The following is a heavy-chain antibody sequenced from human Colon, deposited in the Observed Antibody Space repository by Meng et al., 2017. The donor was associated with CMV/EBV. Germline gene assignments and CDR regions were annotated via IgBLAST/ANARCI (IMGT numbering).Heavy chain of an antibody. V-gene: IGHV4-38-2*02. J-gene: IGHJ4*02. D-gene: IGHD4-17*01. Sequence: SETLSLTCTVSGYSISSGYYWGWIRQSPGKGLEWIGNIYHNGYTYYNPSLKSRVTISVDTSKNQFSLKMNSVTAADTATYYCARHSTLATVLGSGLDYWGQGTLVTVSS. CDR3: ARHSTLATVLGSGLDY. CDR2: IYHNGYT. CDR1: GYSISSGYY.